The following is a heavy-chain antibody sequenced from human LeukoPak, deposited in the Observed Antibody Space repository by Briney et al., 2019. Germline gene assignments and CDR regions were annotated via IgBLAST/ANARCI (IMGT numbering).Heavy chain of an antibody. CDR1: DGSTTGYY. V-gene: IGHV4-59*01. J-gene: IGHJ4*02. CDR3: ARANSYYYGDLDY. Sequence: SETLSLTCSVSDGSTTGYYWSWIRQPPGKGLEWIAYVYYTGRTLYNPSLESRVTISVDTSKNQFSLNLTSVTAADTAVYYCARANSYYYGDLDYWGQGTLVTVSS. D-gene: IGHD4-17*01. CDR2: VYYTGRT.